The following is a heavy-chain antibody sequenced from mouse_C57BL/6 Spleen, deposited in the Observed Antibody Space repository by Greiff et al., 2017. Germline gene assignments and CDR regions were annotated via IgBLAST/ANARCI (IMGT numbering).Heavy chain of an antibody. D-gene: IGHD1-1*01. CDR3: ARHPIYYYGVADYYYAMDY. CDR1: GSTFSSYG. J-gene: IGHJ4*01. V-gene: IGHV5-6*01. Sequence: EVQGVESGGDLVKPGGSRKLSCAASGSTFSSYGMSWVRQTPDKRLGGVATISSGGSYTYYPDSVKGRFTISRDNAKNTLYLQMSSLKSEDTAMYYCARHPIYYYGVADYYYAMDYWGQGTSVTVSS. CDR2: ISSGGSYT.